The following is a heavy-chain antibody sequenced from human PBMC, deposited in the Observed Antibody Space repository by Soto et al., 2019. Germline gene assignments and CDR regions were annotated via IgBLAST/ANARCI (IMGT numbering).Heavy chain of an antibody. CDR3: AREKRGIAARPPYYYYGMDV. J-gene: IGHJ6*02. V-gene: IGHV4-30-4*01. CDR1: GGSISSGDYY. Sequence: SVTLSLTCTVSGGSISSGDYYWSWIRQPPGTGLVWIGYIYFSGSTYYNPSLKSRVTISVDTSKNQFALKLSSVTAADTAVYYCAREKRGIAARPPYYYYGMDVWGQGTTVTVSS. CDR2: IYFSGST. D-gene: IGHD6-6*01.